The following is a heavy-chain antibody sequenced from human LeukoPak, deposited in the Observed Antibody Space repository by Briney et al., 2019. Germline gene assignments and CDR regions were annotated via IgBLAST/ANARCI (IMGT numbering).Heavy chain of an antibody. Sequence: PSETLSLTCTVSGGSISSYYWSWIRQPPGKGLEWIGYIYYSGSTNYNPSLKSRVTISVDKSKNQFSLKLNSLTAADTAVYYCARDGGGTDYWGQGILVTVSS. CDR1: GGSISSYY. CDR2: IYYSGST. J-gene: IGHJ4*02. V-gene: IGHV4-59*12. CDR3: ARDGGGTDY. D-gene: IGHD2-15*01.